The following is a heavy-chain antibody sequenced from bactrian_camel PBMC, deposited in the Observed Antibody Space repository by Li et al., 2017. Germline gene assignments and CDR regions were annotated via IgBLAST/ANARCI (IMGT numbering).Heavy chain of an antibody. CDR3: VADMSVGWGECPNLESHFGY. V-gene: IGHV3S53*01. J-gene: IGHJ6*01. Sequence: HVQLVESGGGSVQAGGSLRLSCAASGYSVSTGYMAWFRQAPGKEREGVATIDADGKTVYTGSVKGRFTISRDDAKHAIYLQMNTLKPEDTAIYDCVADMSVGWGECPNLESHFGYRGQGTQVTVS. CDR2: IDADGKT. D-gene: IGHD5*01. CDR1: GYSVSTGY.